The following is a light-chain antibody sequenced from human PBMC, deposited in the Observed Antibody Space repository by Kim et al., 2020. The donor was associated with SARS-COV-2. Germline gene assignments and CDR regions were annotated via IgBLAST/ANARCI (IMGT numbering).Light chain of an antibody. CDR2: DVS. CDR3: SSYTGSGTLV. V-gene: IGLV2-14*03. CDR1: SSDVGGYNY. Sequence: GQSITMSCTGTSSDVGGYNYVSRYQQYPGKVPKLLIYDVSNRPAGVSNRFSGTKSGNTASLTISGLQAEDEADYYCSSYTGSGTLVFGGGTQLTVL. J-gene: IGLJ2*01.